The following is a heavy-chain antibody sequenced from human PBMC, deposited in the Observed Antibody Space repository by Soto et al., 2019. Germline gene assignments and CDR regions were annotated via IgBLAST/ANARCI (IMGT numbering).Heavy chain of an antibody. CDR1: GFIFTNYW. CDR2: IYPGDSDA. J-gene: IGHJ4*02. Sequence: EVQLLQSGVEVKKPGESLKISCKASGFIFTNYWIGWVRQMPGKGLEWMGIIYPGDSDAKYSPSFEGQVTMSADKSITTVYLQWSSLKASDTAVYYCARRGEVSEFDYWGQGTLVTVSS. CDR3: ARRGEVSEFDY. D-gene: IGHD2-21*01. V-gene: IGHV5-51*01.